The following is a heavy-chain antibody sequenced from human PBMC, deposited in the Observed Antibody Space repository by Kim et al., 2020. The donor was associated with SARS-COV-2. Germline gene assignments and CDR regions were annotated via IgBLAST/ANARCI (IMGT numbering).Heavy chain of an antibody. Sequence: GGSLRLSCAASGFTFSSYWMHWVRQAPGKGLVWVSRINSDGSSTSYADSVKGRFTISRDNAKNTLYLQMNSLRAEDTAVYYCARDQSPRNWNYEWEPIDYWGQGTLVTVSS. CDR2: INSDGSST. CDR1: GFTFSSYW. D-gene: IGHD1-7*01. V-gene: IGHV3-74*01. CDR3: ARDQSPRNWNYEWEPIDY. J-gene: IGHJ4*02.